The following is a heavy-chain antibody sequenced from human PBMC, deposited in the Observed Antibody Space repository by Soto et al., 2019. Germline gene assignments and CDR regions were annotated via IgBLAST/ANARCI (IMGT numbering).Heavy chain of an antibody. D-gene: IGHD1-26*01. CDR2: ISDSGDST. CDR1: GFTFSSYA. CDR3: AKVWELVTFDY. Sequence: EVQLLESGGGLVQPGGSLRLSCAASGFTFSSYAMSWVRQAPGKGLEWVSVISDSGDSTNYADSVKGRFTISRDNSKNTLYLQMNSLRAEDTAVYYCAKVWELVTFDYWGQGTLVTVSS. V-gene: IGHV3-23*01. J-gene: IGHJ4*02.